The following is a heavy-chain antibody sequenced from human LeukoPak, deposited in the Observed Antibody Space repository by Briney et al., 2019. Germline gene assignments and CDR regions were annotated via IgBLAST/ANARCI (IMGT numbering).Heavy chain of an antibody. V-gene: IGHV3-21*01. CDR1: GFTFSSYS. CDR3: ARDPTTMIVVVEDY. CDR2: ISSSSSYI. D-gene: IGHD3-22*01. Sequence: GGSLRLSCAASGFTFSSYSMNWDRQAPGKGLEWVSSISSSSSYIYYADSVKGRFTISRDNAKNSLYLQMNSLRAEDTAVYYCARDPTTMIVVVEDYWGQGTLVTVSS. J-gene: IGHJ4*02.